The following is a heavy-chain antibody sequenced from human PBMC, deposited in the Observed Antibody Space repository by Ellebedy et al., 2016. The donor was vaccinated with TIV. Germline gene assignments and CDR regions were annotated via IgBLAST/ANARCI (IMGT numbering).Heavy chain of an antibody. J-gene: IGHJ4*02. V-gene: IGHV3-9*01. Sequence: GGSLRLSXAASGFTFDDYAMHWVRQAPGKGLEWVSGINWNSDRIYYADSVKGRFTISRDNAKNSLYLQMDSPRAEDTALYYCAKDIGRQVVPASGCVYWGQGTLVTVSP. CDR1: GFTFDDYA. CDR2: INWNSDRI. CDR3: AKDIGRQVVPASGCVY. D-gene: IGHD6-6*01.